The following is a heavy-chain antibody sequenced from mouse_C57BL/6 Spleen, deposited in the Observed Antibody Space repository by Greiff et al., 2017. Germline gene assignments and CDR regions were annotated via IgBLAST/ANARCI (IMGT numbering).Heavy chain of an antibody. CDR1: GYTFTSYW. CDR2: INPSNGGT. Sequence: QVQLQQPGTELVKPGASVKLSCKASGYTFTSYWMHWVKQRPGQGLEWIGNINPSNGGTNYNEKFKSKATLTVDKSSSTAYMQLSSLTSEDSAVYYCARSIYYYGSSYSYYAMDYWGQGTSVTVSS. D-gene: IGHD1-1*01. V-gene: IGHV1-53*01. CDR3: ARSIYYYGSSYSYYAMDY. J-gene: IGHJ4*01.